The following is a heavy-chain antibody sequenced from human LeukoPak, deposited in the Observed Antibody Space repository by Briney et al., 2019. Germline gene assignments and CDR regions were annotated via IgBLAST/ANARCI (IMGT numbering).Heavy chain of an antibody. CDR2: ISSNGDIT. J-gene: IGHJ4*02. CDR1: GFTFSNYV. Sequence: PGGSLRPSCVASGFTFSNYVMYWVRQAPGRGLQSVSSISSNGDITSLANSVKARFTISRDNSATTVYLQMGSLRIEDMAVYYCASGMTQCAASPRGYVDYWGQGTLVTVSS. CDR3: ASGMTQCAASPRGYVDY. V-gene: IGHV3-64*01. D-gene: IGHD1-14*01.